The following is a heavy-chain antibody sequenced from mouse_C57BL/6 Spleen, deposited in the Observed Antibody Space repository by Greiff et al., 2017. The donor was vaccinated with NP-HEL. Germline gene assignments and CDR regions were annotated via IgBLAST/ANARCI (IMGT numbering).Heavy chain of an antibody. CDR2: ISDGGSYT. V-gene: IGHV5-4*01. CDR1: GFTFSSYA. D-gene: IGHD2-4*01. J-gene: IGHJ3*01. CDR3: ARDHYYDYEFAY. Sequence: EVQVVESGGGLVKPGGSLKLSCAASGFTFSSYAMSWVRQTPEKRLEWVATISDGGSYTYYPDNVKGRFTISRDNAKNNLYLQMSQLKSEDTAMYYCARDHYYDYEFAYWGQGTLVTVSA.